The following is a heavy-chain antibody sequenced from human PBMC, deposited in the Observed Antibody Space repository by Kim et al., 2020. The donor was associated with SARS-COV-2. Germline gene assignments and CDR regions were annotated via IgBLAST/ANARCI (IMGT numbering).Heavy chain of an antibody. CDR3: ASLEVGGSYGDWFDP. J-gene: IGHJ5*02. D-gene: IGHD1-26*01. V-gene: IGHV4-39*07. CDR1: GGSISSSSYY. Sequence: SETLSLTCTVSGGSISSSSYYWGWIRQPPGQGLEWIGSIYYSGSTYYNPSLKSRVTISVDTSKNQFSLKLSSVTAADTAVYYCASLEVGGSYGDWFDPWGQGTLVTVSS. CDR2: IYYSGST.